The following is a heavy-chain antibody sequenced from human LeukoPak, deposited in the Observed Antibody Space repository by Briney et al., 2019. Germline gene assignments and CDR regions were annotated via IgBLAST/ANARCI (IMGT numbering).Heavy chain of an antibody. V-gene: IGHV1-46*01. J-gene: IGHJ4*02. D-gene: IGHD2-2*01. CDR3: ASSFRQYHYFDY. CDR1: GYTFIDYP. Sequence: ASVKASCKASGYTFIDYPIHWVRQAPGQGLEWMGIINPSGGSTSYAQKFQGRVTMTRDTSTSTVYMELSSLRSEDTAVYYCASSFRQYHYFDYWGQGTLVTVSS. CDR2: INPSGGST.